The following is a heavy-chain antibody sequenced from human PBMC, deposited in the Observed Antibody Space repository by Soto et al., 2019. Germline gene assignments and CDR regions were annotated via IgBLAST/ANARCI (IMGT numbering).Heavy chain of an antibody. Sequence: EVQLMESGGDVVQPGGSLRLSCAASGFSFSNYWMSWVRQAPGKGLEWVANIKQDGREKYYVDSVKGRFTISRDNVENSLNLQMNSLRVEDTAGYYCARSLGWRDAFDICGQGTMVTVSS. CDR3: ARSLGWRDAFDI. D-gene: IGHD6-19*01. J-gene: IGHJ3*02. CDR2: IKQDGREK. V-gene: IGHV3-7*01. CDR1: GFSFSNYW.